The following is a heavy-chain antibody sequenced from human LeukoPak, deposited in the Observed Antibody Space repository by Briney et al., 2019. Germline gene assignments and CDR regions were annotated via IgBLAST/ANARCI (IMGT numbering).Heavy chain of an antibody. CDR3: ARGYRSGSSRFDH. D-gene: IGHD3-10*01. V-gene: IGHV3-9*03. CDR1: GFPFDGFA. CDR2: IRWYSSSL. J-gene: IGHJ4*02. Sequence: GRSLTHSCAASGFPFDGFALDWDRPAPGEGVEWVSGIRWYSSSLGYAVSVECRFTISRDNAKNSLYPPMHRVGGAHLAFFSFARGYRSGSSRFDHWGQGTLVTVSS.